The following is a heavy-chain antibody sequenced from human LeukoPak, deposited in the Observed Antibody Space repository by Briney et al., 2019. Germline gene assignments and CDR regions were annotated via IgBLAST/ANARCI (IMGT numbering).Heavy chain of an antibody. D-gene: IGHD2-2*01. Sequence: GGSLRLSCAASGFAFSSYAMSWVRQAPGKGLEWVSAISGSGGSTYYADSVKGRFTISRDNSKNTLYLQMNSLRAEDTAVYYCAKLGKRVPVALFDYWGQGTLVTVSS. J-gene: IGHJ4*02. CDR2: ISGSGGST. CDR1: GFAFSSYA. CDR3: AKLGKRVPVALFDY. V-gene: IGHV3-23*01.